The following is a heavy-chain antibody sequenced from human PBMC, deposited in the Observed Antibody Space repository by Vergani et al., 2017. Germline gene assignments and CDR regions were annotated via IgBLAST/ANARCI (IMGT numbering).Heavy chain of an antibody. Sequence: QVQLVESGGGVVQPGRSLRLSCAASGFTFSSYAMHWVRQAPGKGLEWVAVTSYDGSNKYYADSVKGRFTISRDNSKNTLYLQMNSLRAEDTAVYYCTKAGQYDSDNFHDSWGQGALVTVAS. CDR3: TKAGQYDSDNFHDS. CDR1: GFTFSSYA. J-gene: IGHJ1*01. V-gene: IGHV3-30-3*01. CDR2: TSYDGSNK. D-gene: IGHD3-22*01.